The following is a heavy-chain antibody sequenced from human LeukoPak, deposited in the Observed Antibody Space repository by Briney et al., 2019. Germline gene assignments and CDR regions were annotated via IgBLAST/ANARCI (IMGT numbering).Heavy chain of an antibody. J-gene: IGHJ4*02. CDR3: ASNGWYCLDY. Sequence: SGTLSLTCAVSGGSLSSNNWWSWVRQPPGEGLEWIGEIHHSGRTNYNPSLKSRVTISVDKSKNQFSLKLSSVTAADTAVYYCASNGWYCLDYWGQGTLVTVSS. V-gene: IGHV4-4*02. CDR2: IHHSGRT. D-gene: IGHD6-19*01. CDR1: GGSLSSNNW.